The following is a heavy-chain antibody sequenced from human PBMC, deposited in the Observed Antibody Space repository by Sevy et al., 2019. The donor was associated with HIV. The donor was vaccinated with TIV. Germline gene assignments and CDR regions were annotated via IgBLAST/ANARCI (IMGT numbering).Heavy chain of an antibody. CDR2: ISSSSSYI. J-gene: IGHJ4*02. V-gene: IGHV3-21*01. Sequence: GGSPRLSCAASGFTFSSYSMNWVRQAPGKGLEWVSSISSSSSYIYYADSVKGRFTISRDNAKNSLYLQMNSLRAEDTAVYYCATLGGSSSWYGDTYYFDYWGQGTLVTVSS. CDR3: ATLGGSSSWYGDTYYFDY. CDR1: GFTFSSYS. D-gene: IGHD6-13*01.